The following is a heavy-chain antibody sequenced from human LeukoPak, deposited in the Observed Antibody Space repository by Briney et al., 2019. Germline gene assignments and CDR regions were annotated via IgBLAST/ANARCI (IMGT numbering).Heavy chain of an antibody. V-gene: IGHV3-21*01. CDR1: GFSFSTST. D-gene: IGHD1-14*01. CDR2: IGKTSRDM. CDR3: VRGDNRDY. J-gene: IGHJ4*02. Sequence: GGSLRLSCAASGFSFSTSTMNWVRQAPGKGLGWISSIGKTSRDMYYADSVRGRFTISRDSAKNSLFLLMNSLRVEDTSVYYCVRGDNRDYWGQGTLVTVSS.